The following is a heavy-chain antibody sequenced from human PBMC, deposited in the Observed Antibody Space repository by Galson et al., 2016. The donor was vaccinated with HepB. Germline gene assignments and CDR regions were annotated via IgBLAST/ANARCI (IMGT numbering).Heavy chain of an antibody. Sequence: CAISGDRVSSKSAAWNWIRHSPSRGLEWLGRTYHTSNWYSDYAVSVKSRITINPDTSKNQFSLQLNSVTPEDTAVYYCARGHLVVPFSFYFDYWGQGSLV. J-gene: IGHJ4*02. V-gene: IGHV6-1*01. CDR1: GDRVSSKSAA. D-gene: IGHD2-15*01. CDR3: ARGHLVVPFSFYFDY. CDR2: TYHTSNWYS.